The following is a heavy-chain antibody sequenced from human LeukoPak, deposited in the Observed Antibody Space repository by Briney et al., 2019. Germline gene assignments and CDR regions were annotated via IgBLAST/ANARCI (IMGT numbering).Heavy chain of an antibody. CDR3: ARGPLMRIFGVVRRGYYFDY. Sequence: SETLSLTCAVSGYSISSGYYWGWIRQPPGKGLEWIGSIYHSGSTNYNPSLKSRVTISVDTSKNQFSLKLSSVTAADTAVYYCARGPLMRIFGVVRRGYYFDYWGQGTLVTVSS. CDR1: GYSISSGYY. CDR2: IYHSGST. D-gene: IGHD3-3*01. V-gene: IGHV4-38-2*01. J-gene: IGHJ4*02.